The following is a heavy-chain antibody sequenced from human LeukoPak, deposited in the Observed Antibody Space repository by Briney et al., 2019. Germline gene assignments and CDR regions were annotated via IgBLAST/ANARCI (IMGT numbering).Heavy chain of an antibody. V-gene: IGHV4-59*01. J-gene: IGHJ6*03. CDR1: GGSISGYY. Sequence: SETLSLTCTVSGGSISGYYWSWIRQPPGKGLEWIGYIYYSGSTNYNPSLKSRVTISVDTSKNQFSLKLSSVTAADTAVYYCARMYYDFWSGYPYYYYYMDVWGKGTTVTVSS. CDR2: IYYSGST. D-gene: IGHD3-3*01. CDR3: ARMYYDFWSGYPYYYYYMDV.